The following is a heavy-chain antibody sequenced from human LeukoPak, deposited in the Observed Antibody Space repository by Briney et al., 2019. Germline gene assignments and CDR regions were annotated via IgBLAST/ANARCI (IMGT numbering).Heavy chain of an antibody. D-gene: IGHD2-15*01. Sequence: SETLSLTCTVSGGSISGYYWSWIRQPPGKELEWIGYVYYSENTKYNPSLESRVTISLDTSKNQFSLKLNSVTTADTAVYYCARYSRVTNSYYFDYWGQGTLVTVSS. J-gene: IGHJ4*02. CDR3: ARYSRVTNSYYFDY. V-gene: IGHV4-59*08. CDR2: VYYSENT. CDR1: GGSISGYY.